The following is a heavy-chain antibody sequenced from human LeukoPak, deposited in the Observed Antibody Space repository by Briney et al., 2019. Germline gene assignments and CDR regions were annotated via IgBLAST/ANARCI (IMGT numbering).Heavy chain of an antibody. CDR2: VGPTGTQT. Sequence: PSGTLSLTCAVSGVSISSSNWWSWVRQAPGKGLEWVSGVGPTGTQTYYAESVKGRFAISRDNSKNILYLQINTLRAEDTAVYYCAQDRAWIQFWSWGQGTLVTVSS. J-gene: IGHJ1*01. V-gene: IGHV3-23*01. CDR3: AQDRAWIQFWS. CDR1: GVSISSSN. D-gene: IGHD5-18*01.